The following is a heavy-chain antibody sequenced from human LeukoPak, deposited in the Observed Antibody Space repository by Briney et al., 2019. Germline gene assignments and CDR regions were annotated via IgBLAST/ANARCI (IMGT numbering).Heavy chain of an antibody. V-gene: IGHV4-31*03. CDR3: ARGGLELRSFLPVHRFDY. J-gene: IGHJ4*02. Sequence: RPSQTLSLTCTVSGGSISSGGYYWSWIRQHPGKGLEWIGYIYYSGSTYYNPSLKSRVTISVDTSKNQFSLKLSSVTAADTAVYYCARGGLELRSFLPVHRFDYWGQGTLVTVSS. CDR2: IYYSGST. CDR1: GGSISSGGYY. D-gene: IGHD1-7*01.